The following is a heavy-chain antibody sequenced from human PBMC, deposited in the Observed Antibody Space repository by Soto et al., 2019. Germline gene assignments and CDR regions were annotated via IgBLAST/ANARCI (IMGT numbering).Heavy chain of an antibody. CDR3: ANQHPFYCTNSVCPEDY. V-gene: IGHV3-23*01. D-gene: IGHD2-8*01. J-gene: IGHJ4*02. CDR1: GFTFSSYA. Sequence: GGSLRLSCAASGFTFSSYAMSWVRQAPGKGLEWVSAISGSGGSTYYADSVKGRFTISRDNSKNTLYLQMNSLRGEDTAVYHCANQHPFYCTNSVCPEDYWGQGTLVTVSS. CDR2: ISGSGGST.